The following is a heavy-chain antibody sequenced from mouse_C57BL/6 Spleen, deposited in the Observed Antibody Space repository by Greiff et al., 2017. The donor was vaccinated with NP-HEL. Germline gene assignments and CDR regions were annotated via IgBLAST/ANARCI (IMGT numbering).Heavy chain of an antibody. CDR1: GYTFTSYW. CDR2: IDPSDSYT. V-gene: IGHV1-50*01. D-gene: IGHD6-2*01. J-gene: IGHJ2*01. Sequence: QVQLQQPGAELVKPGASVKLSCKASGYTFTSYWMQWVKQRPGQGLEWIGEIDPSDSYTNYNQKVKGKATLTVDTSASTAYMQLSSLTSEYSAVYYCARSLGYWGQGTTLTVSS. CDR3: ARSLGY.